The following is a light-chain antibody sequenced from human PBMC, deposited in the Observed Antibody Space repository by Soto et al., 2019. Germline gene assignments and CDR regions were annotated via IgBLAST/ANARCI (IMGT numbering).Light chain of an antibody. J-gene: IGLJ1*01. CDR3: SSYTNSNTRV. Sequence: SVLTQPASVSGSPGQSITISCTGTNSDVGYYNYVSWYQQHPGKAPKLIIYEVSNRPSGISDRFSASKSGNTASLTISGLQAEDEADYYCSSYTNSNTRVFGTGTKVTVL. CDR1: NSDVGYYNY. V-gene: IGLV2-14*01. CDR2: EVS.